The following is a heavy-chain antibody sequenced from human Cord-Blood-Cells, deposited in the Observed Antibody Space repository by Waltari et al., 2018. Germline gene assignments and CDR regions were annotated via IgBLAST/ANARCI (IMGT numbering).Heavy chain of an antibody. CDR1: GFTFSGSA. D-gene: IGHD4-17*01. J-gene: IGHJ4*02. CDR3: TRLYGDYDY. CDR2: IRSKANSYAT. V-gene: IGHV3-73*02. Sequence: EVQLVESGGGLVQPGGSLKLSCAAFGFTFSGSAMHWVRQASGNGLEWVGRIRSKANSYATAYAASVKGRFTISRDDSKNTAYLQMNSLKTEDTAVYYCTRLYGDYDYWGQGTLVTVSS.